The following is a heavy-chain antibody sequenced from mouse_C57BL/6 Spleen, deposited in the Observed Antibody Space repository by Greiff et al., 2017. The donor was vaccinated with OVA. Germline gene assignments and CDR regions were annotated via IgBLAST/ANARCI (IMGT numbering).Heavy chain of an antibody. D-gene: IGHD2-3*01. V-gene: IGHV7-3*01. Sequence: EVKLMESGGGLVQPGGSLSLSCAASGFTFTDYYMSWVRQPPGKALEWLGFIRNKANGYTTEYSASVKGRFTISRDNSQSILYLQMNALRAEDSATYYCARYNDGYHYAMDYWGQGTSVTVSS. J-gene: IGHJ4*01. CDR1: GFTFTDYY. CDR3: ARYNDGYHYAMDY. CDR2: IRNKANGYTT.